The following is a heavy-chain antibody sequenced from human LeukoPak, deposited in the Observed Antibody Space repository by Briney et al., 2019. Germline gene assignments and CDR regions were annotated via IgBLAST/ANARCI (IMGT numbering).Heavy chain of an antibody. V-gene: IGHV1-8*02. D-gene: IGHD3-10*01. J-gene: IGHJ3*02. CDR1: GYTFTCYG. Sequence: ASVKVSCKASGYTFTCYGISWVRQAPGQGLEWMGWMNPNSGNTGYAQKFQGRVTMTRNTSISTAYMELSSLRSEDTAVYYCARGRRESGSGLRGSAFDIWGQGTMVTVSS. CDR2: MNPNSGNT. CDR3: ARGRRESGSGLRGSAFDI.